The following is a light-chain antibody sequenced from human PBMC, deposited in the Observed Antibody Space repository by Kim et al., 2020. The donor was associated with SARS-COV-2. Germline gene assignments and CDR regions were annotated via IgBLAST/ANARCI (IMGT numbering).Light chain of an antibody. Sequence: VSPGERATPSCRASQSVSNNLAWYQQKPGQAPRLLIYGASTRATGIPARFSGSGSGTEFTLTISSLQSEDFAVYYCQQYNKWPPHTFGQGTKLDI. CDR1: QSVSNN. V-gene: IGKV3-15*01. J-gene: IGKJ2*01. CDR2: GAS. CDR3: QQYNKWPPHT.